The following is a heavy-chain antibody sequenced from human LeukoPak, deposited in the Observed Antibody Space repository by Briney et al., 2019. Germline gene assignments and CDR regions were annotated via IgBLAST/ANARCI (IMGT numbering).Heavy chain of an antibody. CDR1: GGSFSGYY. V-gene: IGHV4-34*01. CDR3: ARSNPKAGYSSSWYGGRGAFDI. Sequence: PSETLSLTCTVSGGSFSGYYWSWIRQPPGKGLEWIGEINHSGSTNYNPSLKSRVTISVDTSKNQFSLKLSSVTAADTAVYYCARSNPKAGYSSSWYGGRGAFDIWGQGTMVTVSS. CDR2: INHSGST. J-gene: IGHJ3*02. D-gene: IGHD6-13*01.